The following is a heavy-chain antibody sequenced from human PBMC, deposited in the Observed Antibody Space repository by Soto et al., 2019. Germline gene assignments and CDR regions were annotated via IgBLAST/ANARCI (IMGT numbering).Heavy chain of an antibody. CDR3: ARSVTLDY. CDR1: GFSFTNAW. Sequence: PGGSLRLSCAASGFSFTNAWMNWVRQAPGKGLEWVSVIYSGGSTYYADSVKGRFTISRDNSKNTLYLQMNSLRAEDTAVYYCARSVTLDYWGQGTLVTVSS. V-gene: IGHV3-53*01. J-gene: IGHJ4*02. D-gene: IGHD2-21*02. CDR2: IYSGGST.